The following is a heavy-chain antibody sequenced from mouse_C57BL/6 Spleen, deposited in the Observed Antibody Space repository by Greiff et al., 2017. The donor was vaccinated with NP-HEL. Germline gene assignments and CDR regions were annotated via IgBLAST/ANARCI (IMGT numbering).Heavy chain of an antibody. CDR2: INYDGSST. Sequence: EVMLVESEGGLVQPGSSMKLSCTASGFTFSDYYMAWVRQVPEKGLEWVANINYDGSSTYYLDSLKSRFIISRDNAKNILYLQMSSLKSEDTATYYCARYGNSWYFDVWGTGTTVTVSS. V-gene: IGHV5-16*01. J-gene: IGHJ1*03. D-gene: IGHD2-1*01. CDR1: GFTFSDYY. CDR3: ARYGNSWYFDV.